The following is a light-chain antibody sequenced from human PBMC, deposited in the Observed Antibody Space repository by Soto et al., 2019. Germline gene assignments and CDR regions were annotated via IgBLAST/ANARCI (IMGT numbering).Light chain of an antibody. V-gene: IGKV3-20*01. Sequence: EIVLTKSTVTLSLSPGERATLYCRAGQSVSSRYFAWYQQKPGQAPRLLIYAASSRAAGIPDRFSGSGSVTDFSLTISRLETEDFAVYYWHQYASSRTFGPGTKV. J-gene: IGKJ1*01. CDR1: QSVSSRY. CDR3: HQYASSRT. CDR2: AAS.